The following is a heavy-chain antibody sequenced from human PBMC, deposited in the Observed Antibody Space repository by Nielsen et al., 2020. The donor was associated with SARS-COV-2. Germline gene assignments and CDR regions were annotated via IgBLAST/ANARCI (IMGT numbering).Heavy chain of an antibody. J-gene: IGHJ5*02. Sequence: GESLKISCKGSGYSFTSYWIGWVRQMPGKGLEWMGIIYPGDSGTRYSPSFQGQVTISADKSISTAYLQWSSLKASDTAMYYCARHALDSSGWYWFDPWGQGTLVTVSS. CDR3: ARHALDSSGWYWFDP. V-gene: IGHV5-51*01. CDR2: IYPGDSGT. CDR1: GYSFTSYW. D-gene: IGHD6-19*01.